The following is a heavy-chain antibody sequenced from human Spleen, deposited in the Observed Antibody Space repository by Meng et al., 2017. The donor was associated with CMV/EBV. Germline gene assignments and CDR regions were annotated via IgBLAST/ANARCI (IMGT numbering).Heavy chain of an antibody. D-gene: IGHD2-2*02. Sequence: SETLSLTCTVSGDSTSISDYYWGWIRQPPGKGLEWIGSVYHSGKSYYSPSLKDRVTISVDTSKNEFSLELRSATAADTAVYFCARGGYCTSYSCYTPLEWFFYGMDVWGQGTTVTVSS. J-gene: IGHJ6*02. CDR2: VYHSGKS. CDR3: ARGGYCTSYSCYTPLEWFFYGMDV. CDR1: GDSTSISDYY. V-gene: IGHV4-39*07.